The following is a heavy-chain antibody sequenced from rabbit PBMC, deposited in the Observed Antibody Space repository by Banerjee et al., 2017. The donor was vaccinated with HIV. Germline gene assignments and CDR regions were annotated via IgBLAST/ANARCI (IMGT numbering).Heavy chain of an antibody. Sequence: QSLEESGGDLVKPGASLTLTCKASGFSFSSYYYMCWVRQAPGKGLEWIACINTGGSGSTWYASWAKGRFTISKTSSTTVTLQMTSLTAADTATYFCVRETETYAAYGGYGYYFNLWGPGTLVTVS. V-gene: IGHV1S40*01. CDR1: GFSFSSYYY. CDR2: INTGGSGST. D-gene: IGHD6-1*01. CDR3: VRETETYAAYGGYGYYFNL. J-gene: IGHJ4*01.